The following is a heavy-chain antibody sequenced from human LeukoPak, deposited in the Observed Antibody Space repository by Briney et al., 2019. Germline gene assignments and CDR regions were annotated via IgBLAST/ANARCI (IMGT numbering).Heavy chain of an antibody. CDR1: GFTFSSYA. CDR2: VSDSDSST. J-gene: IGHJ4*02. CDR3: ANDLTSFEY. Sequence: GGSLRLSCAASGFTFSSYAMSWVRQAPGKGLEWVSSVSDSDSSTYYADSVKGRFTISRDNSKNTLDLQMNSLRAEDTAVYYCANDLTSFEYWGQGTLVTVSS. V-gene: IGHV3-23*01. D-gene: IGHD3-9*01.